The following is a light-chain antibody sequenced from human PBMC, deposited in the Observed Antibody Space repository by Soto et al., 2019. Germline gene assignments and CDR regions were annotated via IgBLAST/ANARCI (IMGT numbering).Light chain of an antibody. CDR1: QSVSSSY. CDR2: GAS. CDR3: QQYCSSPPYT. Sequence: EIVLTQSPGTLSLSPGERATLSCRASQSVSSSYLAWYQQKPGQAPRLLIYGASSRATGIPDGFSGSGSGTDFTLTISRLEAEDFAVYYCQQYCSSPPYTFGQGTKLEIK. V-gene: IGKV3-20*01. J-gene: IGKJ2*01.